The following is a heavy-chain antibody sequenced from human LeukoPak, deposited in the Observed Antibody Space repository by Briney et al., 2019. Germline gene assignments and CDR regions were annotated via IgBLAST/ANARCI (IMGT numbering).Heavy chain of an antibody. J-gene: IGHJ4*02. V-gene: IGHV1-2*02. Sequence: ASVKVSCKTSGYTFTGYDMHWVRQAPGQGLGWMGWINPNTGGTDYAQKFQGRVTMTRDTSISTAYMELSRPRSDDTAVYYCARSVGIAVAANYWGQGTLVTVSS. D-gene: IGHD6-19*01. CDR1: GYTFTGYD. CDR3: ARSVGIAVAANY. CDR2: INPNTGGT.